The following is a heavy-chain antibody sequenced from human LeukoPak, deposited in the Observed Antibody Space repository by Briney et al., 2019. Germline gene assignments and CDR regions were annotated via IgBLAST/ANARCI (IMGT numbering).Heavy chain of an antibody. CDR3: ARDCPHYDILTGYSAYYYYGMDV. CDR1: GFTFSSNS. D-gene: IGHD3-9*01. CDR2: ISSTGGTI. Sequence: GGSLRLSCAASGFTFSSNSMNWVRQAPGKGLEWVSYISSTGGTIYYADSMKGRFTISRDNAKNSLYLQMNSLRVEDTAVYYCARDCPHYDILTGYSAYYYYGMDVWGQGTTVTVSS. V-gene: IGHV3-48*04. J-gene: IGHJ6*02.